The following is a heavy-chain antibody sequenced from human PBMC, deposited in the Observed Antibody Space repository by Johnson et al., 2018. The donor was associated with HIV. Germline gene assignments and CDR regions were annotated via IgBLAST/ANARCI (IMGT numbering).Heavy chain of an antibody. V-gene: IGHV3-30*02. J-gene: IGHJ3*02. D-gene: IGHD7-27*01. CDR1: GFTFSSFG. Sequence: QVQVVESGGGVVQPGGSLRLSCTASGFTFSSFGMHWVRQAPGKGLEWVAFIRYDTSNKYYADSVKGRFTISRDNSRNTLYLQMNSLRAEDTAVYYCARAIGNWDAFDIWGQGTMVTVSS. CDR3: ARAIGNWDAFDI. CDR2: IRYDTSNK.